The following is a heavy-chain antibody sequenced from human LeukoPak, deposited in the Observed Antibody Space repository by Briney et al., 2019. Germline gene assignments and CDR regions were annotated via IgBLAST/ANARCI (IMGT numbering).Heavy chain of an antibody. J-gene: IGHJ4*02. CDR2: ISGSGGST. Sequence: GGSLRLSCAASGFTSSSYAMSWVRQAPGKGLEWVSAISGSGGSTYYADSVKGRFTISRDNSKNTLYLQMNSLRAEDTAVYYCAKEDNPRGLILEQRTPFDYWGQGTLVTVSS. D-gene: IGHD1/OR15-1a*01. CDR3: AKEDNPRGLILEQRTPFDY. V-gene: IGHV3-23*01. CDR1: GFTSSSYA.